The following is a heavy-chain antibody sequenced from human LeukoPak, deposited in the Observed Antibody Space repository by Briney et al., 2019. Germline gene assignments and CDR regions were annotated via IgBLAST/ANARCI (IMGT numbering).Heavy chain of an antibody. CDR1: GYTFTSYG. Sequence: ASVKVSCKASGYTFTSYGISWVRQAPGQGLEWMEWISAYNGNTNYAQKLQGRVTMTTDTSTSTAYMELRSLRSDDTAVYYCARAAGSDYYDSSGYYHLPGPYYYGMDVWGQGTTVTVSS. CDR2: ISAYNGNT. J-gene: IGHJ6*02. V-gene: IGHV1-18*01. D-gene: IGHD3-22*01. CDR3: ARAAGSDYYDSSGYYHLPGPYYYGMDV.